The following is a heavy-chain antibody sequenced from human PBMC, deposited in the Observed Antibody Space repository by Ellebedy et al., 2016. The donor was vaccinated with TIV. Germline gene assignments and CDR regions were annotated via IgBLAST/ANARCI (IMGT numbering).Heavy chain of an antibody. CDR3: ARVEDYDSSGYDTG. Sequence: MPSETLSLTCTVSGGSISSSSYYWGWIRQPPGKGLEWIGSIYYSGSTYYNPSLKSRVTISVDTSKNQFSLKLSSVTAADTAVYYCARVEDYDSSGYDTGWGQGTLVTVSS. D-gene: IGHD3-22*01. CDR1: GGSISSSSYY. V-gene: IGHV4-39*07. CDR2: IYYSGST. J-gene: IGHJ4*02.